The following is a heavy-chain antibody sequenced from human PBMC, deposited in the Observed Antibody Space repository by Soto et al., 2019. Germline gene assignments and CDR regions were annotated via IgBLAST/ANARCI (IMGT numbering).Heavy chain of an antibody. CDR1: GFTFSSYS. V-gene: IGHV3-21*01. D-gene: IGHD3-3*01. J-gene: IGHJ6*03. CDR3: ARVITIFGYYYMDV. Sequence: GGSLRLSCAASGFTFSSYSMNWVRQAPGKGLEWVSSISSSSSYIYYADSVKGRFTISRDNAKNSLYLQMNSLRAEDTAVYYCARVITIFGYYYMDVWGQGTTVTVSS. CDR2: ISSSSSYI.